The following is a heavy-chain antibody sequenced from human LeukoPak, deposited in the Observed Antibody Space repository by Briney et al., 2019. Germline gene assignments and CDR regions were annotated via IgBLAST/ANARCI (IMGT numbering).Heavy chain of an antibody. D-gene: IGHD6-13*01. CDR2: ISGSGGST. Sequence: GGSLRLSCAASGFTFSSYAMSWVRQAPGKGLEWVSAISGSGGSTYYADSVKGRFTISRDNSKNTLYLQMNSLRAEDTAVYYCARSVMAAAARGNYFDYWGQGTLVTVSS. CDR1: GFTFSSYA. V-gene: IGHV3-23*01. CDR3: ARSVMAAAARGNYFDY. J-gene: IGHJ4*02.